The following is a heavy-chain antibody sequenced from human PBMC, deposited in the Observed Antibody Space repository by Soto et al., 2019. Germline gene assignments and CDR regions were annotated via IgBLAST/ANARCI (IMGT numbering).Heavy chain of an antibody. CDR3: ATDFLPMVREQRHDY. Sequence: ASVKVSCKASGGTFSSYAISWVRQAPGKGLEWMGGFDPEDGETIYAQKFQGRVTMTEDTSTDTAYMELSSLRSEDTAVYYCATDFLPMVREQRHDYWGQGTLVTVSS. CDR2: FDPEDGET. J-gene: IGHJ4*02. CDR1: GGTFSSYA. D-gene: IGHD3-10*01. V-gene: IGHV1-24*01.